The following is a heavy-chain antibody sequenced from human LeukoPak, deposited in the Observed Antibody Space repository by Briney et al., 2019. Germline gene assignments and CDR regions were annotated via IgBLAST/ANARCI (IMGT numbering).Heavy chain of an antibody. Sequence: SETLSLTCAVSSYSISSGYYWGWIRQPPGKGLEWIGSIYHSGSTYYNPSLKSRVTISVDTSKNQFSLRLSSVTAADTAVYYCARQGGDYVVDAFDIWGQGTMVTVSS. CDR3: ARQGGDYVVDAFDI. CDR1: SYSISSGYY. J-gene: IGHJ3*02. V-gene: IGHV4-38-2*01. D-gene: IGHD4-17*01. CDR2: IYHSGST.